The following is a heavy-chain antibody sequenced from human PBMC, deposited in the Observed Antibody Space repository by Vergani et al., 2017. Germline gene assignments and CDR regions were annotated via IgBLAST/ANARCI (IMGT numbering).Heavy chain of an antibody. CDR3: ARDWGGYFQH. CDR2: IYTSGST. D-gene: IGHD3-16*01. Sequence: QLQLQESGSGLVKPSQTLSLTCAVSGGSISSGGYSWSWIRQPAGKGLEWIGRIYTSGSTNYNPSLKSRVTISVDTSKNQFSLKLSSVTAADTAVYYCARDWGGYFQHWGQGTLVTVSS. CDR1: GGSISSGGYS. V-gene: IGHV4-61*02. J-gene: IGHJ1*01.